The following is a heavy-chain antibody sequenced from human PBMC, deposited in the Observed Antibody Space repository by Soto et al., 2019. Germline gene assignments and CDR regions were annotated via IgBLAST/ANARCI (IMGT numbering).Heavy chain of an antibody. CDR2: IYYSGST. V-gene: IGHV4-59*13. J-gene: IGHJ4*02. CDR1: GGSISSYY. Sequence: SETLSLTFTVSGGSISSYYWSWMRQPPGKGLEWIGYIYYSGSTNYNPSLKSRVTISVDTSKNQFSLKLSSVTAADTAVYYCARDKRRDYYDSSGYSLFDYWGQGTLGIVST. D-gene: IGHD3-22*01. CDR3: ARDKRRDYYDSSGYSLFDY.